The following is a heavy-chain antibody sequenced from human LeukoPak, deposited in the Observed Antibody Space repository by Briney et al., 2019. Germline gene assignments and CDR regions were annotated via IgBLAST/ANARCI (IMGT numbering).Heavy chain of an antibody. CDR1: GFPFSSYA. CDR3: AKVPYSSGFNGDAFDI. V-gene: IGHV3-23*01. J-gene: IGHJ3*02. CDR2: ISGSGRSA. D-gene: IGHD6-19*01. Sequence: GSLRLSCAASGFPFSSYAMSWVRQAPGKGLEWVSGISGSGRSAYYADSVKGRFTIYRDNSKNTLYLQMNSLRVEDTAVYYCAKVPYSSGFNGDAFDIWGQGTMVTVSS.